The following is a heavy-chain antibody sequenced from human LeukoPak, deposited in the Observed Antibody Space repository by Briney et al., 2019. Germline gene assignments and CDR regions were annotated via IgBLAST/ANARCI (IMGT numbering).Heavy chain of an antibody. J-gene: IGHJ5*02. V-gene: IGHV3-49*03. D-gene: IGHD3-10*01. CDR1: GVTFSDCA. CDR2: VRTKTHGGAP. Sequence: HPGASLRLSCKGSGVTFSDCAVTWFRQTPGKGLEWVGFVRTKTHGGAPETAASVRGRFNVSRDDSAGIAYLQMTSLRTEDTAMYYCARVNFRDYRGYTWFEPWGQGTLVTVSS. CDR3: ARVNFRDYRGYTWFEP.